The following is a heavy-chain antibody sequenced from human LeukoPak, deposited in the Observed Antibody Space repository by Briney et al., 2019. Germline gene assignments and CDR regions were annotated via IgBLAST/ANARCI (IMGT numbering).Heavy chain of an antibody. Sequence: PGESLRLSCAASGFILSNYWMGWVRRAPGKGLEWVANINQDGSEKHYVDFLKGRFTISRDNAKTSLYLQMNSLRAEDTAVYYCARHLSGITGYTYGRGIDYWGQGTLVTVSS. J-gene: IGHJ4*02. CDR3: ARHLSGITGYTYGRGIDY. CDR1: GFILSNYW. V-gene: IGHV3-7*01. CDR2: INQDGSEK. D-gene: IGHD5-18*01.